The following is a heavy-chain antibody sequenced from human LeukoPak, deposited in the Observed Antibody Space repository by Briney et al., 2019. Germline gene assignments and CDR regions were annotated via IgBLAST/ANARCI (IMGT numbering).Heavy chain of an antibody. Sequence: GGSLRLSCAASGFTFSSYAMSWVRQAPGNGLEWVSAISGSGGSTYYADSVKGRFTISRDNSKNTLYLQMNSLRAEDTAVYYCARVVAAAGLDYWGQGTLVTVSS. D-gene: IGHD6-13*01. J-gene: IGHJ4*02. CDR3: ARVVAAAGLDY. CDR1: GFTFSSYA. CDR2: ISGSGGST. V-gene: IGHV3-23*01.